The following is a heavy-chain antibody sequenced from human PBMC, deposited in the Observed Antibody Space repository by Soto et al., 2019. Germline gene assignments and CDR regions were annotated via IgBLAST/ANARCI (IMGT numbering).Heavy chain of an antibody. CDR3: ARGPIGTIDY. CDR1: GGSITSGDYY. J-gene: IGHJ4*02. V-gene: IGHV4-31*03. CDR2: IDHYGST. Sequence: SETLSLTCSVSGGSITSGDYYWNWFRQHPGKGLEWIGFIDHYGSTFYNPSLKSRVAISPDSSNNQFSLQLNSVTAADTAVYYCARGPIGTIDYWGQGSLVTVSS.